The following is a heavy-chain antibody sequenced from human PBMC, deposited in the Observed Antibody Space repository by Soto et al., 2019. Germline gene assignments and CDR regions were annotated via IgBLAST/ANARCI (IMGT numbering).Heavy chain of an antibody. Sequence: SETLSLTCTVSGDSISSGGFCWTWVRQSPGKGLEWIGNIYSSGTTSYNLSLRSRLLISVDTSKNEFSLKVSSVTAADTAVYYCARAYGVDDYGMDVWGLGTTVTVYS. J-gene: IGHJ6*02. CDR2: IYSSGTT. V-gene: IGHV4-30-4*01. D-gene: IGHD4-17*01. CDR3: ARAYGVDDYGMDV. CDR1: GDSISSGGFC.